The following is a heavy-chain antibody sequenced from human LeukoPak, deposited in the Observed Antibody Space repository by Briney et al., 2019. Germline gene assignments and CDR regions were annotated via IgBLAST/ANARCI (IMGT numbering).Heavy chain of an antibody. V-gene: IGHV3-7*03. CDR3: AKIGANVGF. CDR2: INQDGTEK. D-gene: IGHD4/OR15-4a*01. J-gene: IGHJ4*02. CDR1: GFTFTTYW. Sequence: PGGSLRLSCAASGFTFTTYWMSWVRQFPGKGLEWVANINQDGTEKYYVDSVKGRFTISGDNAKNSLCLQMNSLRAEDTAVYYCAKIGANVGFWGQGTLVTVSS.